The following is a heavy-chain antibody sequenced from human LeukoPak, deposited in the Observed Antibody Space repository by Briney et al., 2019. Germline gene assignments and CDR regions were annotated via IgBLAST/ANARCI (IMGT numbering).Heavy chain of an antibody. CDR2: LSGTGGST. V-gene: IGHV3-23*01. J-gene: IGHJ3*02. CDR1: GFTFSRHA. CDR3: AKDRVAGMDAFDI. D-gene: IGHD6-19*01. Sequence: GGSLRLSCEASGFTFSRHAMSWVRQAPGKGLEWVSSLSGTGGSTYYADSVKGRLTVSRDNSRNMLYLQMNSLRAEDTAVYYCAKDRVAGMDAFDIWGQGTMVTVSS.